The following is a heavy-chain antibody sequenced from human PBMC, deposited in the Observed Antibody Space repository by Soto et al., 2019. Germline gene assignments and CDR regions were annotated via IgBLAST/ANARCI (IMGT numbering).Heavy chain of an antibody. V-gene: IGHV4-4*07. CDR2: IYTSGST. J-gene: IGHJ6*02. CDR3: AGDLAVAGNEGLSYSGMDV. D-gene: IGHD6-19*01. CDR1: GGSISSYY. Sequence: SETLSLTCTVSGGSISSYYWSWIRQPAGKGLEWIGRIYTSGSTNYNPSLKSRVTMSVDTSKNQFSLKLSSVTAADTAVYYCAGDLAVAGNEGLSYSGMDVWGQGTTVTVSS.